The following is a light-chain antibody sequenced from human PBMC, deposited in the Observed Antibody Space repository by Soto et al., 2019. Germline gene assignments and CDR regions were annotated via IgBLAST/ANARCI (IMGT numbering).Light chain of an antibody. J-gene: IGKJ1*01. CDR3: QQYNSYSPWT. CDR1: QSISSW. Sequence: DIQMNQSPSTLSASVGDRVTITCRASQSISSWLAWYQQKPGKAPKLLIYDASNLESGVPSRFSGSGSGTEFTLTISSLQPDDFATYYCQQYNSYSPWTFGQGTKVDI. V-gene: IGKV1-5*01. CDR2: DAS.